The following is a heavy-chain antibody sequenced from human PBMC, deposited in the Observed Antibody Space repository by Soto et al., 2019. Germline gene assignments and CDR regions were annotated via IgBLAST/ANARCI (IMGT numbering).Heavy chain of an antibody. J-gene: IGHJ6*03. Sequence: GGYLRLSCAASGFSFSSYAMSWVRQAPRKGLEWVSAISGSGGSTYYADSVKGRFTISRDNSKNTLYLQMNSLRAEDTAVYYCAKDGLGYCCGGSCYGDYCYYLDFWGQGTTVTVSS. V-gene: IGHV3-23*01. CDR1: GFSFSSYA. CDR2: ISGSGGST. D-gene: IGHD2-15*01. CDR3: AKDGLGYCCGGSCYGDYCYYLDF.